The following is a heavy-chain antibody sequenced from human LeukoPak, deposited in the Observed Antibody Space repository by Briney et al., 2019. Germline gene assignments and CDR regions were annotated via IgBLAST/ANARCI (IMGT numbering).Heavy chain of an antibody. V-gene: IGHV1-2*02. CDR2: TNPNTGDT. D-gene: IGHD3-10*01. J-gene: IGHJ4*02. CDR1: GYPFTDYY. CDR3: ATLVRGSNSYYPY. Sequence: ASVKVSCKAYGYPFTDYYMHWIRQARGQGIEWMGWTNPNTGDTNYPQKFQGRVTMTTDTSISTAYMDLSRLSSDDTAVYYCATLVRGSNSYYPYWGQGTLVTVSS.